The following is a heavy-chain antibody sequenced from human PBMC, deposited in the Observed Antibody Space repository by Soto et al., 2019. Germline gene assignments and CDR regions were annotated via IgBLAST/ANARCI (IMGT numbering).Heavy chain of an antibody. CDR1: GGTFSRHA. Sequence: QVQLVQSGAEVRKPGSSVKVSCKASGGTFSRHAISWVRQAPGQGLEWMGGISAYNGNTNYAQKLQGRVTMTTDTSTSTAYMELRSLRSDDTAVYYCARAQGGPQGDYWGQGTLVTVSS. V-gene: IGHV1-18*01. D-gene: IGHD2-15*01. CDR3: ARAQGGPQGDY. CDR2: ISAYNGNT. J-gene: IGHJ4*02.